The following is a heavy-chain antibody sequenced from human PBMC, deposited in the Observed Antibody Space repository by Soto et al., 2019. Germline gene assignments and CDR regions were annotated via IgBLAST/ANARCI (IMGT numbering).Heavy chain of an antibody. D-gene: IGHD3-10*01. CDR1: GGSISSGGYS. J-gene: IGHJ5*02. CDR2: IYHSGST. Sequence: KPSETLSLTCAVSGGSISSGGYSWSWIRQPPGKGLEWIGYIYHSGSTYYNPSLKSRVTISVDRSKNQFSLKLSSVTAADTAVYYCARALWFGELLGNNWFDPWGQGTLVTVSS. CDR3: ARALWFGELLGNNWFDP. V-gene: IGHV4-30-2*01.